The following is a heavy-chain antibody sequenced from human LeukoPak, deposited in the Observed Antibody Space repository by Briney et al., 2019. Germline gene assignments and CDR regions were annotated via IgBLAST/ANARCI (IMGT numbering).Heavy chain of an antibody. CDR1: GFTFSSYA. J-gene: IGHJ4*02. D-gene: IGHD3-22*01. CDR2: ISGSGGST. CDR3: AKLVPSRLDSSGYRNYFDY. V-gene: IGHV3-23*01. Sequence: GGSLRLSCAASGFTFSSYAMSWVRQAPGKGLEWVSAISGSGGSTYYADSVKGRFTISRDNSKNTLYLQMNSLRAGDTAVYYCAKLVPSRLDSSGYRNYFDYWGQGTLVTVSS.